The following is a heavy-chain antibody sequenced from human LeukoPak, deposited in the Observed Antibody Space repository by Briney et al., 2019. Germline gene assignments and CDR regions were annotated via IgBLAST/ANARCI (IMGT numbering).Heavy chain of an antibody. J-gene: IGHJ3*02. CDR1: GFTFSSYA. Sequence: GGSLRLSCAASGFTFSSYAMHWVRQAPGKGLEWVAVISYDGSNKCYADSVKGRFTISRDNSKNTLYLQMNSLRAEDTAVYYCATRRPDYYDSSGYYYQDAFDIWGQGTMVTVSS. V-gene: IGHV3-30-3*01. CDR2: ISYDGSNK. D-gene: IGHD3-22*01. CDR3: ATRRPDYYDSSGYYYQDAFDI.